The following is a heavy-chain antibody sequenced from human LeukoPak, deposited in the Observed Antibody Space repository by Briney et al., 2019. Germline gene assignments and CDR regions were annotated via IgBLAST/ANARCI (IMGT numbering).Heavy chain of an antibody. Sequence: GGSLRLSCAASGFTFSSYWMHWVRQAPGKGLVWVSRINSDGSSTTYADSVKGRFTISRDNAKNTLFLQMNSLRAEDTAVYYCARDTVTYAFDIWGQGTMVTVSS. V-gene: IGHV3-74*01. CDR1: GFTFSSYW. D-gene: IGHD4-17*01. CDR3: ARDTVTYAFDI. CDR2: INSDGSST. J-gene: IGHJ3*02.